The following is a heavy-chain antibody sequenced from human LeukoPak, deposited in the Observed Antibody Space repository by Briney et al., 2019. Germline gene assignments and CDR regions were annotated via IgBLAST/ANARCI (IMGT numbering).Heavy chain of an antibody. CDR1: GYTFTGYY. V-gene: IGHV1-2*02. J-gene: IGHJ6*03. CDR2: INPNSGGT. Sequence: ASVKVSCKASGYTFTGYYMHWVRQAPGQGLEWMGWINPNSGGTNYAQKVQGRVTMTRDTSISRAYMALSRLRSDDTAVYYCARDGNLLRYFDWLLYYSYYMDVWGKGTTVTVSS. CDR3: ARDGNLLRYFDWLLYYSYYMDV. D-gene: IGHD3-9*01.